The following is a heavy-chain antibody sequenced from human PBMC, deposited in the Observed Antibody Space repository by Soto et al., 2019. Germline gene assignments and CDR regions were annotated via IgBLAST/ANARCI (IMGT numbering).Heavy chain of an antibody. V-gene: IGHV4-31*03. CDR3: ATYDGGGYYVDY. D-gene: IGHD3-22*01. J-gene: IGHJ4*02. CDR1: GGSISSGGYY. Sequence: QVQLQESGPGLVKPSETLFLSCTVSGGSISSGGYYWSWIRQHPGKGLEWIGYIYYSGNTYYNPSLKSRVSISVDTSKNQFSLKLSSVTAADTAVYYCATYDGGGYYVDYWGQGTLVTVSS. CDR2: IYYSGNT.